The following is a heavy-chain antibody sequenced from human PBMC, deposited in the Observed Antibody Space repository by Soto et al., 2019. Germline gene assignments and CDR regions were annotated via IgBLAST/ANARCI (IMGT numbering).Heavy chain of an antibody. CDR3: ARALIGDPAPFDY. D-gene: IGHD3-10*01. J-gene: IGHJ4*02. Sequence: QVQLQKSGPGLVKPSETLSLTCTVSGGSISSYYWSWIRQPPGKGLEWIGYIYYSGSTYYNPSLKSRVTISVDTSKNQFSLKLSSVTAADTAVYYCARALIGDPAPFDYWGQGTLVTVSS. CDR1: GGSISSYY. CDR2: IYYSGST. V-gene: IGHV4-59*08.